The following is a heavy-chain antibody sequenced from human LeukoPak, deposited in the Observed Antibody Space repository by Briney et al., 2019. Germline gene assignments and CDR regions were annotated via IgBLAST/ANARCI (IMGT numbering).Heavy chain of an antibody. J-gene: IGHJ6*02. D-gene: IGHD2-15*01. CDR2: ISGASIIP. Sequence: GGSLRLSCAASGFNFASYAMTWVRQAPGKGLEWVSSISGASIIPHFADSVKGRFTISRDNSKGTLYLQMNSLRVEDTAVYYCAKARDFCSGGSCYLGPMDVWGQGSTVTVSS. V-gene: IGHV3-23*01. CDR3: AKARDFCSGGSCYLGPMDV. CDR1: GFNFASYA.